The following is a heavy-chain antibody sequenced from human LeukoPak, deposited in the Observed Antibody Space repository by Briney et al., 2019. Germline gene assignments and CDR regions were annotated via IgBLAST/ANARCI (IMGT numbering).Heavy chain of an antibody. D-gene: IGHD1-26*01. CDR2: IRYDGSNK. CDR1: GFTFSSYG. CDR3: AKGMGATPGPRAYYYYMDV. Sequence: QSGGSLRLSCAASGFTFSSYGMHWVRQAPGKGLEWVAFIRYDGSNKYYADSVKGRFTISRDNSKNTLYLQMNSLRAEDTAVYYCAKGMGATPGPRAYYYYMDVWGKGTTVTVSS. J-gene: IGHJ6*03. V-gene: IGHV3-30*02.